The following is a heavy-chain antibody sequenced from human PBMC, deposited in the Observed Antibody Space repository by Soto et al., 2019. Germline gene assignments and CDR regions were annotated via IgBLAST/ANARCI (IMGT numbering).Heavy chain of an antibody. J-gene: IGHJ6*02. CDR3: AKEVATDFTYYYYGMDV. CDR1: GFTFSSYA. Sequence: GGSLRLSCAASGFTFSSYAMSWVRQAPGKGLEWVSAISGSGGSTYYADSVKGRFTISRDNSKNTLYLQMNSLGAEDTAVYYCAKEVATDFTYYYYGMDVWGQGTTVTVSS. V-gene: IGHV3-23*01. D-gene: IGHD5-12*01. CDR2: ISGSGGST.